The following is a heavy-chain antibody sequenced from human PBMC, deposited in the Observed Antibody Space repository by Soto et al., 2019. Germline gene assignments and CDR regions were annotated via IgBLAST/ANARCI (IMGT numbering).Heavy chain of an antibody. CDR2: LYYSGTS. V-gene: IGHV4-30-4*01. J-gene: IGHJ4*02. Sequence: PSETPSLTCTVSGGSISTDGYNWSWIRQTPGKGLEWIGYLYYSGTSFYNPSLKSRVTISGDTSKNQFSLSLTFVTAADTAVYFCARGPAHFDTNGYAYWLDYWGQG. CDR3: ARGPAHFDTNGYAYWLDY. D-gene: IGHD3-22*01. CDR1: GGSISTDGYN.